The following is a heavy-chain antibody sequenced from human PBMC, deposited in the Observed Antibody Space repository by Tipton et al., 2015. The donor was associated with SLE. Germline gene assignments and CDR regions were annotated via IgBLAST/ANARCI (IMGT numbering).Heavy chain of an antibody. CDR1: TFTFSAYA. CDR2: ISYDGSEK. CDR3: VSPYYDFWSGYYTRRDF. D-gene: IGHD3-3*01. J-gene: IGHJ4*02. V-gene: IGHV3-30-3*01. Sequence: SLRLSCAASTFTFSAYAMHWVRQAPGKGLEWVAIISYDGSEKYYADSVRGRFTISRDNAKKTLYLQMNSLRPEDTAVYYCVSPYYDFWSGYYTRRDFWGQGTLVTVSS.